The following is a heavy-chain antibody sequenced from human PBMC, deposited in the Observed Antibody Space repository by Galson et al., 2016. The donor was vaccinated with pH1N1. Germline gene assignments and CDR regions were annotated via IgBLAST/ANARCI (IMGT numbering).Heavy chain of an antibody. J-gene: IGHJ6*02. V-gene: IGHV1-18*04. CDR3: ARDGESMRGSYFNYYYYGMDV. Sequence: SVKVSCKASGYTFRRYGISWVRQAPGQGLEWMGWISVCNGNTNYAQKLQGRVTMTTDTSTSAAYMELRSLRSDDTAAYYCARDGESMRGSYFNYYYYGMDVWGQGTTVTVSS. D-gene: IGHD1-26*01. CDR2: ISVCNGNT. CDR1: GYTFRRYG.